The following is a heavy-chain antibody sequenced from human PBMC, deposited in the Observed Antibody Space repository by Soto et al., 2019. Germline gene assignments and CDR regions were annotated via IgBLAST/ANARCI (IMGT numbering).Heavy chain of an antibody. CDR1: SGSISSSNW. CDR3: ARDEGGGYDSSLAY. V-gene: IGHV4-4*02. CDR2: IYHSGST. J-gene: IGHJ4*02. Sequence: QVQLQESGPGLVKPSGTLSLTCAVSSGSISSSNWWSWVRPPPGKGLEWIGEIYHSGSTKYNPSLKSRVTISVDKSKNQFSLKLSSVTAADTAVYYCARDEGGGYDSSLAYWGQGTLVTVSS. D-gene: IGHD5-12*01.